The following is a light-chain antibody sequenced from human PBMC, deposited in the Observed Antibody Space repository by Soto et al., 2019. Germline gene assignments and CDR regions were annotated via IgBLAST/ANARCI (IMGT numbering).Light chain of an antibody. CDR3: LQDINYPWT. V-gene: IGKV1-6*01. J-gene: IGKJ1*01. CDR2: KAS. Sequence: IQLTQSPSFLSASVGDRVTISCRASQDVSSHLAWYQQKPGKAPKLLISKASSLESGVPPRFSGSGSGTDFTLAISSLQPEDSATYYCLQDINYPWTFGQGTKVDIK. CDR1: QDVSSH.